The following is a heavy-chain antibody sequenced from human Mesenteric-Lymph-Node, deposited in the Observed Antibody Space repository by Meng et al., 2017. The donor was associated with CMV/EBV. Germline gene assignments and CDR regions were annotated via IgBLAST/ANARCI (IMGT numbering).Heavy chain of an antibody. Sequence: GESLKISCAASGFSVSDNSMSWVRQAPGKGLEWVSLMYRGGTTYYADSVKGRFTISRDNSKNTVYLQMNSLRTDDTAVYYCARDQSAINWYHDAFDIWGQGTMVTVSS. CDR2: MYRGGTT. CDR3: ARDQSAINWYHDAFDI. D-gene: IGHD1-1*01. CDR1: GFSVSDNS. J-gene: IGHJ3*02. V-gene: IGHV3-53*05.